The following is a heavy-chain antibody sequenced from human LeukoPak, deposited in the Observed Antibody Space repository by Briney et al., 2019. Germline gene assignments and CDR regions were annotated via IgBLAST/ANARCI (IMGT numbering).Heavy chain of an antibody. Sequence: SETLSLTCAVYGGSFSGYYWSWIRQPPGKGLEWIGRIYTSGSTNYNPSLKSRVTMSVDTSKNQFSLKLSSVTAADTAVYYCARGRWAHYWGQGTLVTVSS. D-gene: IGHD4-23*01. CDR3: ARGRWAHY. CDR2: IYTSGST. J-gene: IGHJ4*02. V-gene: IGHV4-59*10. CDR1: GGSFSGYY.